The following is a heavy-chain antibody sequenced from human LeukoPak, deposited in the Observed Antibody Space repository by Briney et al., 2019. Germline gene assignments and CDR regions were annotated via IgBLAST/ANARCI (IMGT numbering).Heavy chain of an antibody. Sequence: SVRVSCKASGGTFSSYAISWVRQAPGQGLEWMGRIIPILGIANYAQKFQGRVTITADKSTSTAYMELSSLRSEDTAVYYCARFDYGGNKGYDWGQGTLVTVSS. J-gene: IGHJ4*02. CDR2: IIPILGIA. CDR1: GGTFSSYA. D-gene: IGHD4-23*01. CDR3: ARFDYGGNKGYD. V-gene: IGHV1-69*04.